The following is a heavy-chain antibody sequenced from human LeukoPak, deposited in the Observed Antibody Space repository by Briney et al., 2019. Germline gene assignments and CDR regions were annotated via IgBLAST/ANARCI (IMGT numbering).Heavy chain of an antibody. V-gene: IGHV4-59*01. Sequence: PSETLSLNCTVSGDSMSSFYWSWIRQPPGKGLEWIGYIYYSGSTNYNPSLNSRVTISVDTSKNQFSLRLSSVTAADTAVYYCARGFPRPHFDYWGQGTLVTVSS. CDR2: IYYSGST. CDR3: ARGFPRPHFDY. J-gene: IGHJ4*02. CDR1: GDSMSSFY.